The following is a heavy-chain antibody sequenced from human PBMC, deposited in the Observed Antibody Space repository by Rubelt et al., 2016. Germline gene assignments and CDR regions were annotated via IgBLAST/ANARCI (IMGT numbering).Heavy chain of an antibody. V-gene: IGHV3-30*02. Sequence: QAPGKGLEWVAVVRFDGTRTYYADSVRGRFTMSRDNSRSTLYLQMNSLRSEDTAMYYCASSRNDLVGATDDAFDVWGQGTMVTVSS. D-gene: IGHD1-26*01. CDR3: ASSRNDLVGATDDAFDV. CDR2: VRFDGTRT. J-gene: IGHJ3*01.